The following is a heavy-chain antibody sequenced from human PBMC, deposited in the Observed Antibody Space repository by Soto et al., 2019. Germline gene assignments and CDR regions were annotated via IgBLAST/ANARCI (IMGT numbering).Heavy chain of an antibody. CDR1: GGSISSSNW. D-gene: IGHD1-26*01. CDR3: ATQSVGSICFIDY. Sequence: QVQLQESGPGLVKPSGTLSLTCAVSGGSISSSNWWSWVRQPQGKGLEWIGEIYHSGSTNYNPSLNCRGNRSGDKTKNQFSLKLCPVTASHSAVYYCATQSVGSICFIDYCGQGTLVTVSS. CDR2: IYHSGST. J-gene: IGHJ4*02. V-gene: IGHV4-4*02.